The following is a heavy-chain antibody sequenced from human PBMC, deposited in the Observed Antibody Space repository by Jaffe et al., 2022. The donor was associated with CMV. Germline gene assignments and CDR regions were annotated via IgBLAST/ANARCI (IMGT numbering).Heavy chain of an antibody. V-gene: IGHV1-46*01. CDR2: INPSGNST. Sequence: QVQLVQSGAEVKKPGASVKVSCKASEYTFTRHYLHWVRQAPGQGPEWMGIINPSGNSTNYAQTFQGRVTMTRDTSTNTVYMELSSLRSEDTAVYYCARGGHDFWSGLHYWYFDLWGRGTLVTVSS. J-gene: IGHJ2*01. D-gene: IGHD3-3*01. CDR3: ARGGHDFWSGLHYWYFDL. CDR1: EYTFTRHY.